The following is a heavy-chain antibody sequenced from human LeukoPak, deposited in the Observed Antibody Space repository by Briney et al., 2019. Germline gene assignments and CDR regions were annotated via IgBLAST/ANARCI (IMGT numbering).Heavy chain of an antibody. D-gene: IGHD3-22*01. V-gene: IGHV1-46*01. CDR2: INPSGGST. J-gene: IGHJ5*02. CDR1: GYTFTSYY. Sequence: ASVKVSCKASGYTFTSYYMHWVRQAPGQGLEWMGIINPSGGSTSYAQKFQGRVTMTRDTSTSTVYMELNSLRAEDTAVYYCARDEWDYYDSSGYYRANWFDPWGQGTLVTVSS. CDR3: ARDEWDYYDSSGYYRANWFDP.